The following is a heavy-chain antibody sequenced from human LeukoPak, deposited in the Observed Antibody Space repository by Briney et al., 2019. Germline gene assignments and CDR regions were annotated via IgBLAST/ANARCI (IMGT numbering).Heavy chain of an antibody. Sequence: SETLSLTCTVSGGSISSYYWSWIRQPPGKGLEWIGYIYYSGNTNYNPSLKSRVAISVDTSKNQFSLRLSSVTAADTAVYYCASSTYYYDSSGYYWGRGTLVTVSS. D-gene: IGHD3-22*01. CDR1: GGSISSYY. J-gene: IGHJ4*02. V-gene: IGHV4-59*08. CDR2: IYYSGNT. CDR3: ASSTYYYDSSGYY.